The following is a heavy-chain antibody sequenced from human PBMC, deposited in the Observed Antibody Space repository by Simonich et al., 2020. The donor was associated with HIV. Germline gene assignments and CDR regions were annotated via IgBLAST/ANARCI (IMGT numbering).Heavy chain of an antibody. CDR2: INHSGIT. CDR1: GGSFSGYY. V-gene: IGHV4-34*01. J-gene: IGHJ4*02. D-gene: IGHD3-3*01. Sequence: VQLQQWGAGLLKPSETLSLTCAVYGGSFSGYYWSWIRQPPGKGLEWIGEINHSGITNYKSSLNSRATISVDKSKNQFSLKLSSVTAADTAIYYCARRDRELILYFDYWGQGNLVTVSS. CDR3: ARRDRELILYFDY.